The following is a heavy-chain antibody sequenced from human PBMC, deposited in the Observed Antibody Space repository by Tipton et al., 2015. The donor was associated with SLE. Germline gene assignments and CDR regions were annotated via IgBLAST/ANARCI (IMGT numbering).Heavy chain of an antibody. V-gene: IGHV4-4*07. D-gene: IGHD3-10*01. J-gene: IGHJ4*02. CDR3: AKVDGSGSYYLLDY. Sequence: TLSLTCTVSGGSISSYYWSWIRQPAGKGLEWIGHIYTSGSTNYNPSLKSRVTISVDTSKNQFSLKLSSVTAADTAVYYCAKVDGSGSYYLLDYWGQGTLVTVSS. CDR1: GGSISSYY. CDR2: IYTSGST.